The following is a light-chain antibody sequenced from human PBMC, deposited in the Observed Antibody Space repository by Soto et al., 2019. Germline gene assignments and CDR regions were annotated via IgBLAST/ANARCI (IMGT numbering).Light chain of an antibody. J-gene: IGKJ1*01. CDR2: AAS. Sequence: DIQMTQSPSSLSASVGDRVTITCRASQSISSYLNWYQQKPGKAPKLLLYAASSLQSGVPSTFSGSGSGTAFTLTISSLQPEDFATYYCQQRYSTPPVTFGQGTKVDI. CDR1: QSISSY. CDR3: QQRYSTPPVT. V-gene: IGKV1-39*01.